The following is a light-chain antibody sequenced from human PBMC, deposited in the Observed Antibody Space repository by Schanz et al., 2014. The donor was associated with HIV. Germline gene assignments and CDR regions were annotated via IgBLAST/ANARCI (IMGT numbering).Light chain of an antibody. CDR1: SSNIGAGYD. CDR2: GNS. J-gene: IGLJ1*01. V-gene: IGLV1-40*01. Sequence: QSVLTQPPSVSGAPGQRVTISCTGSSSNIGAGYDVHWYQHLPGTAPKLLIYGNSNRPSGVPDRFSGSKSGNTASLTISGLQFEDEADYYCFSSVGSDNLYVFGTGTKLTVL. CDR3: FSSVGSDNLYV.